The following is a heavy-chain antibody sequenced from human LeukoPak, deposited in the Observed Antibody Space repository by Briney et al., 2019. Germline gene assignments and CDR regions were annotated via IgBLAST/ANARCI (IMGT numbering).Heavy chain of an antibody. V-gene: IGHV3-23*01. CDR2: ISGSGGST. J-gene: IGHJ4*02. Sequence: GGSLRLSCAASGFTFSSYAMSWVRQAPGKGLEWVSAISGSGGSTYYADSVKGRFTISRDNSKNPLYLQMNSLRAEDTAVYYCAKAVGQWLVEFDYWGRGTLVTVSS. CDR3: AKAVGQWLVEFDY. D-gene: IGHD6-19*01. CDR1: GFTFSSYA.